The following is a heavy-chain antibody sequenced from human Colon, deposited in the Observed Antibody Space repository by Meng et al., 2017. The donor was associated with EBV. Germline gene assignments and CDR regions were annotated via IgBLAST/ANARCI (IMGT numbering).Heavy chain of an antibody. Sequence: LQLREYGPGPVKPSETRSLSCTVSGGSISSSSYYWWWIRQPPGKGLEWIGSIYYSGSTYYNPSLKGRVTISVDTSKNQFSLKLSSVTAADTAVYYCASPLGILGIVDLWGRGTLVTVSS. J-gene: IGHJ2*01. CDR3: ASPLGILGIVDL. CDR1: GGSISSSSYY. V-gene: IGHV4-39*01. D-gene: IGHD7-27*01. CDR2: IYYSGST.